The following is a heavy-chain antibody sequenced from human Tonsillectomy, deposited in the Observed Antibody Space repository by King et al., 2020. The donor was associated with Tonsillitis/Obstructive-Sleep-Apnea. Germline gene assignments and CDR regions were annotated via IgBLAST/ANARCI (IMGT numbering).Heavy chain of an antibody. Sequence: QLQESGPGLVKPSETLSLTCNVSGGSISSSNYYWGWIRQPPGKGLEWIGSIYYSGSTYYNPSLTSRVTISVDTSKNQFSLKLRSVTAADTAVYYCASPPSRRLVRSIPTDGMDVWGQGTTVTVSS. CDR1: GGSISSSNYY. J-gene: IGHJ6*02. V-gene: IGHV4-39*01. CDR3: ASPPSRRLVRSIPTDGMDV. CDR2: IYYSGST. D-gene: IGHD1-1*01.